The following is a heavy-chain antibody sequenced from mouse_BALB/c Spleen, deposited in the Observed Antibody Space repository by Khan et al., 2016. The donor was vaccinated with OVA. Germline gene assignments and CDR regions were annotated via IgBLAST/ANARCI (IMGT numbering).Heavy chain of an antibody. CDR1: GISITTGNYR. Sequence: EVQLQESGPGLVKPSQTVSLTCTVTGISITTGNYRWSWIRHFPGNKLEWIGYLYYSGTNTYNPSLTSRTTITRDTSKNRFFLEMNSWTTVDTATYYCARDGGGFDSYYFDYWGQGTTLTVSS. V-gene: IGHV3-5*02. CDR2: LYYSGTN. CDR3: ARDGGGFDSYYFDY. J-gene: IGHJ2*01. D-gene: IGHD2-2*01.